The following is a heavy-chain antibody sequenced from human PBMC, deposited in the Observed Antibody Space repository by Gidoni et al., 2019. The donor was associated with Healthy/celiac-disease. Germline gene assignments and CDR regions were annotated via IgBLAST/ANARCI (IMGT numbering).Heavy chain of an antibody. CDR2: INHSGST. CDR1: GGSFSGYY. CDR3: ARRRHSRDGYNFSFDY. Sequence: QVQLQQWGAGLLKPSETLSLTCAVYGGSFSGYYWSWIRQPPGKGLEWIGEINHSGSTNYNPSLKSRVTISVDTSKNQFSLKLSSVTAADTAVYYCARRRHSRDGYNFSFDYWGQGTLVTVSS. D-gene: IGHD5-12*01. J-gene: IGHJ4*02. V-gene: IGHV4-34*01.